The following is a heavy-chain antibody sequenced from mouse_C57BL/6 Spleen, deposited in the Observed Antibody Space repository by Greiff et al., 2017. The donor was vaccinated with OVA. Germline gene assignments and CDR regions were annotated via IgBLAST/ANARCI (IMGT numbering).Heavy chain of an antibody. V-gene: IGHV1-15*01. Sequence: QVQLKQSGAELVRPGASVTLSCKASGYTFTDYEMHWVKQTPVHGLEWIGAIDPETGGTAYNQKFKGKAILTADKSSSTAYMELRSLTSEDSAVYYCTRTIITTVVATDFDYWGQGTTLTVSS. CDR1: GYTFTDYE. CDR2: IDPETGGT. D-gene: IGHD1-1*01. CDR3: TRTIITTVVATDFDY. J-gene: IGHJ2*01.